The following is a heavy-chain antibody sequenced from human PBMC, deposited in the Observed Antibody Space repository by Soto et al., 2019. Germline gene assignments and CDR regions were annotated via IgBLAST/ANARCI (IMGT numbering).Heavy chain of an antibody. D-gene: IGHD6-19*01. J-gene: IGHJ4*02. V-gene: IGHV4-34*01. CDR2: INHSGST. CDR1: GGSFSGYY. Sequence: QVQLQQWGAGLLKPSETLSLTCAVYGGSFSGYYWSWIRQPPGKGLEWIGEINHSGSTNYNPSLKSRVTISVDTSKNQFSLKLSSVTAADTAVYHCARGGGVVPAATGYSSGWTPYYFVYWGQGTLVTVSS. CDR3: ARGGGVVPAATGYSSGWTPYYFVY.